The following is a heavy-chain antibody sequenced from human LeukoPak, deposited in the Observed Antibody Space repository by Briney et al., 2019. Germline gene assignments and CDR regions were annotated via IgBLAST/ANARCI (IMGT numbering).Heavy chain of an antibody. CDR2: ISAYKGNT. V-gene: IGHV1-18*01. D-gene: IGHD3-10*01. Sequence: GASVKVSCKASGYTFSTYGISCVRQAPGQGLEWMGWISAYKGNTYYAQKLQGRVTMTTDTSTSTAYMELRSLRSDDTAIYYCARDLYYYGSGSYYDVLDVWGQGTMVTVSS. CDR1: GYTFSTYG. J-gene: IGHJ3*01. CDR3: ARDLYYYGSGSYYDVLDV.